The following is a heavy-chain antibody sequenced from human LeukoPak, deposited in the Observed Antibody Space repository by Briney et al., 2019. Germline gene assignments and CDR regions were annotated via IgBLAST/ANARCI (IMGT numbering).Heavy chain of an antibody. D-gene: IGHD2-2*01. V-gene: IGHV3-74*01. Sequence: PGGSLRLSCEASGFTFSNYWMHWVRQAPGKGLVWVSRINGDRSNTVYADSVKGRFSISRDNAKNTLYLQMSSLRAEDTAVYYCTRSAFCSSGTCYAGTWFDPWGQGTLVTVST. CDR2: INGDRSNT. J-gene: IGHJ5*02. CDR3: TRSAFCSSGTCYAGTWFDP. CDR1: GFTFSNYW.